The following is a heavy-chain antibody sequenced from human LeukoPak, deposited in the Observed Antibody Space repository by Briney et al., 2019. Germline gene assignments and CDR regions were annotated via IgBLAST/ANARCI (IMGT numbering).Heavy chain of an antibody. CDR3: ARDRGQQMGYYFDY. CDR1: GGTFSSYG. J-gene: IGHJ4*02. D-gene: IGHD6-13*01. V-gene: IGHV1-69*05. Sequence: SVKVSCKASGGTFSSYGISWVRQAPGQGLEWMGRIIPIFGTANYVQNFQGRFTITTDESTSTDYMELSSLRSEDTAVYYCARDRGQQMGYYFDYWGQGTLVTVSS. CDR2: IIPIFGTA.